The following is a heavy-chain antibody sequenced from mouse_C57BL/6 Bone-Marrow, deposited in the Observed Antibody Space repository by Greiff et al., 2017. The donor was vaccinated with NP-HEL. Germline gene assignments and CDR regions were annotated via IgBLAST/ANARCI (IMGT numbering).Heavy chain of an antibody. D-gene: IGHD1-1*01. CDR2: ISDGGSYT. J-gene: IGHJ2*01. CDR3: ARGKLTRRGYYFDY. CDR1: GFTFSSYA. V-gene: IGHV5-4*03. Sequence: EVKLMESGGGLVKPGGFLKLSCAASGFTFSSYAMSWVRQTPEKRLEWVATISDGGSYTYYPDNVKGRFTISRDNAKNNLYLQMSHLKSEDTAMYYCARGKLTRRGYYFDYWGQGTTLTVSS.